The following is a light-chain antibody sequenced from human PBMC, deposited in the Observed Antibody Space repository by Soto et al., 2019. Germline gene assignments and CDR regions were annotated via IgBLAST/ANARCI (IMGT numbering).Light chain of an antibody. V-gene: IGKV3-11*01. J-gene: IGKJ4*01. CDR3: QQRSNWPPLT. CDR1: QSVSSY. CDR2: DAS. Sequence: EIVLTQSPATLSLSPGERATLSCRASQSVSSYLAWYQQKPGQAPRLLIYDASNRATGIPARFSGSGSGTDFTITTSSLEPEDFSVYYCQQRSNWPPLTFGGGTKVDIK.